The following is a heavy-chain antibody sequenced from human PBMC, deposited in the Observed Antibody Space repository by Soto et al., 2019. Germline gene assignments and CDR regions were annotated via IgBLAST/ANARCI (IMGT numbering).Heavy chain of an antibody. CDR3: VRTLGGDWSGDGCPSRYRTFDQ. D-gene: IGHD3-3*01. CDR1: GVTFSMYW. Sequence: EIQLVESGGHLVQPGGSLRLSCAASGVTFSMYWMTCVRQASGKGLEWVAHINQDGSEAYYVESVKGRFTISRDNSKNSLYLQMNSLRAEDTAVYYCVRTLGGDWSGDGCPSRYRTFDQWRPGALVNVAS. V-gene: IGHV3-7*05. J-gene: IGHJ4*02. CDR2: INQDGSEA.